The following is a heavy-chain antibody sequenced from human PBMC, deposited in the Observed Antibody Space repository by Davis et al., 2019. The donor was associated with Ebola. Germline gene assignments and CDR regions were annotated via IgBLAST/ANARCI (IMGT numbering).Heavy chain of an antibody. V-gene: IGHV3-15*01. Sequence: GESLKISCTDSVITFSSYAMSWVRQAPGKGLEWVGRIKSKTDGGTTDYAAPVKGRFTISRDDSKNTLYLQMNSLKTEDTAVYYCTTDTIQIDYWGQGTLVTVSS. D-gene: IGHD3-9*01. CDR1: VITFSSYA. J-gene: IGHJ4*02. CDR2: IKSKTDGGTT. CDR3: TTDTIQIDY.